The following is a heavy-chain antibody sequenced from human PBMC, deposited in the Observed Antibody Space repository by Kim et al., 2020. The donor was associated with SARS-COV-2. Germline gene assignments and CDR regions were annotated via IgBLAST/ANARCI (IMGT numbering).Heavy chain of an antibody. D-gene: IGHD4-4*01. CDR1: GFTFSSYT. CDR3: AREVGTVTTIGGDYGMDG. CDR2: ITSSSSFI. Sequence: GGSLRLSCAASGFTFSSYTMNWVRQAPGKGLEWVSSITSSSSFIYYADSLKGRFTISRDNVKNSLSLQVNGLRAEDTAVYYCAREVGTVTTIGGDYGMDGWGQGTTVTVSS. J-gene: IGHJ6*02. V-gene: IGHV3-21*01.